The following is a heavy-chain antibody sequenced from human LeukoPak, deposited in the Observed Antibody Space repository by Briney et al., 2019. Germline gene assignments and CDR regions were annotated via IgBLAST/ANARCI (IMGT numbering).Heavy chain of an antibody. CDR3: ARGGDYVEGYMDV. CDR1: GFTFSNYA. Sequence: GGSLRLSCAASGFTFSNYAMTWVRQAPGKGLEWVSAISGSGGSTNYADSVKGRFTISRDNSKNTLYPQMNSLRVEDTAVYYCARGGDYVEGYMDVWGKGTTVTVSS. D-gene: IGHD4-17*01. V-gene: IGHV3-23*01. CDR2: ISGSGGST. J-gene: IGHJ6*03.